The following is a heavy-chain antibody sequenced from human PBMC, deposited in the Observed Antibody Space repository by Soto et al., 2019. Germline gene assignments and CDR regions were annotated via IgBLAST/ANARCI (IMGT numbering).Heavy chain of an antibody. CDR3: EGPTVDS. J-gene: IGHJ4*02. V-gene: IGHV3-7*01. CDR2: INHDGRET. Sequence: EVQLVESGGGLVQPWGSLRLSCAASGFSFSINWMNWFRQAPGKGLEWLANINHDGRETFYVDCVKGRFTISRDTANNLLYLQMNNLRADDTALYYCEGPTVDSWGQGTLVTVSS. CDR1: GFSFSINW.